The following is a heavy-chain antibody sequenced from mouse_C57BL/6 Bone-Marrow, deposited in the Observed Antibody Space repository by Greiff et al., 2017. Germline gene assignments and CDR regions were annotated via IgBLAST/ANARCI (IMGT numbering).Heavy chain of an antibody. V-gene: IGHV5-17*01. J-gene: IGHJ2*01. CDR2: ISSGSSTI. Sequence: EVQLVESGGGLVKPGGSLKLSCAASGFTFSDYGMHWVRQAPEKGLEWVAYISSGSSTIYYADTVKGRFTISRDNAKNTLFLQMTSLRSEDTAMYYCAADGKFFDYWGQGTTLTVSS. D-gene: IGHD2-1*01. CDR1: GFTFSDYG. CDR3: AADGKFFDY.